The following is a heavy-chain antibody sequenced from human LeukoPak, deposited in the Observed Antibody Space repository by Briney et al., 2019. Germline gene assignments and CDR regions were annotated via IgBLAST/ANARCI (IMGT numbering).Heavy chain of an antibody. D-gene: IGHD3-22*01. Sequence: SETLSLTCTVPGGSISSYYWSWIRQPPGKGLEWIGYIYYSGSTNYNPSLKSRVTISVDTSKNQFSLKLSSVTAADTAVYYCARLSSGYKTNFDYWGQGTLVTVSS. CDR3: ARLSSGYKTNFDY. CDR1: GGSISSYY. J-gene: IGHJ4*02. V-gene: IGHV4-59*08. CDR2: IYYSGST.